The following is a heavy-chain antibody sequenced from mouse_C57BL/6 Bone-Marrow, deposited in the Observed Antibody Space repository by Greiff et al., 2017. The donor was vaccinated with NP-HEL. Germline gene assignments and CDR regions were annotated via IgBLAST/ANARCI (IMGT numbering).Heavy chain of an antibody. Sequence: EVQVVESGGGLVKPGGSLKLSCAASGFTFSSYAMSWVRQTPEKRLEWVATISDGGSYTYYPDNVKGRFTISRDNAKNNLYLQMSHLKSEDTAMYYCAREGAQATWGDYWGQGTSVTVSS. CDR3: AREGAQATWGDY. J-gene: IGHJ4*01. CDR1: GFTFSSYA. CDR2: ISDGGSYT. V-gene: IGHV5-4*01. D-gene: IGHD3-2*02.